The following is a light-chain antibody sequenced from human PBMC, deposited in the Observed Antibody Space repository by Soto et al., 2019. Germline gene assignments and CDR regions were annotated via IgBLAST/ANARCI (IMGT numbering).Light chain of an antibody. Sequence: EIVLTQSPDTLSLSPGESATLSCRASQRVSSNYLAWYQQKPGRAPRLLIYGASNRATGIPDRFSGSGSGTDLTLTISRLEPEDFAVFYCQQYDDSITFGQGTRLEIE. CDR3: QQYDDSIT. CDR1: QRVSSNY. J-gene: IGKJ5*01. CDR2: GAS. V-gene: IGKV3-20*01.